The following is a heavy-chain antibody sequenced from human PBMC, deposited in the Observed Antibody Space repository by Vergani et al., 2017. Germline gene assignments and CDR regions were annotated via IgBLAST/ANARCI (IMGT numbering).Heavy chain of an antibody. CDR2: IYHSGST. V-gene: IGHV4-4*03. D-gene: IGHD2-15*01. Sequence: QVQLQESGPGLVKPPGTLSLTCAVSGGSISSSNWWSWVRQPPGKGLEWIGEIYHSGSTNYNPSLESRISISFETPKNQFSLRLTSVTAADTAVYYCASKRGACRAAYCHSYDFWGPGTLVGVSS. J-gene: IGHJ4*02. CDR1: GGSISSSNW. CDR3: ASKRGACRAAYCHSYDF.